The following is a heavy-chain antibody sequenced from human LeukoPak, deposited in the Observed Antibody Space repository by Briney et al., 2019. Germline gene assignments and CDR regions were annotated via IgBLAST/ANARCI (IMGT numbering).Heavy chain of an antibody. V-gene: IGHV1-46*02. Sequence: ASVKLSCKSSGHTFNNHFIHWVRQAPGQGLEWMGMINPRDGTTRTFQKFQGRVTMTRDTSTSTLYMGLSSLRSEDTATYFCARGADQEFDFWGQGTLVTVSS. J-gene: IGHJ4*02. CDR2: INPRDGTT. CDR3: ARGADQEFDF. CDR1: GHTFNNHF.